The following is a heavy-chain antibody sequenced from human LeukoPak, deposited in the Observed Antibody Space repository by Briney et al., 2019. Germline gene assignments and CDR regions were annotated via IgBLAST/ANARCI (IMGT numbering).Heavy chain of an antibody. Sequence: PGGSLRLSCAASGFTFSSYAMHWVRQAPGKGLEWVAVISYDGSNKYYADSVKGRFTISRDNSKNTLYLQMNSLRAEDTAVYYCARDDGSSGYYSSPWGQGTLVTVSS. V-gene: IGHV3-30-3*01. CDR3: ARDDGSSGYYSSP. CDR1: GFTFSSYA. CDR2: ISYDGSNK. J-gene: IGHJ5*02. D-gene: IGHD3-22*01.